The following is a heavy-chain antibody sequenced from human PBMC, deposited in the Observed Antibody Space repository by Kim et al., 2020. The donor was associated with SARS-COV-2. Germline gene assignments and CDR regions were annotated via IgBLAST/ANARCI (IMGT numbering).Heavy chain of an antibody. V-gene: IGHV3-30*18. CDR1: GFTFSSYG. Sequence: GGSLRLSCVASGFTFSSYGMHWVRQAPGKGLEWVSVLSDDGSKEYYADPVKGRFTISRDNSKNTLYLQMDRLGPDDTAVYFCAKRAGMLCLGLYYYAMDVWGHGTTVTVSS. J-gene: IGHJ6*02. CDR3: AKRAGMLCLGLYYYAMDV. CDR2: LSDDGSKE. D-gene: IGHD2-2*01.